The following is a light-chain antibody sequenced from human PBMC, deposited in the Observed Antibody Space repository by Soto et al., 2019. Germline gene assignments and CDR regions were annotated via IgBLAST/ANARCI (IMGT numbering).Light chain of an antibody. CDR3: QQYGRSPFT. V-gene: IGKV3-15*01. J-gene: IGKJ3*01. Sequence: EIVMTQSPATLSVSPGERATLSCRASQSVSNKLVWYQQKPGQAPRLLIYAASTRATGIPARFSGSGSGTDFTLTISRLEPEDFAVYYCQQYGRSPFTFGPGTKVDIK. CDR2: AAS. CDR1: QSVSNK.